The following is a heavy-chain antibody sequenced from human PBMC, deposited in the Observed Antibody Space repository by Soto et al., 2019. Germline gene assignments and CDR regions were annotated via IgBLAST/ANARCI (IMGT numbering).Heavy chain of an antibody. V-gene: IGHV3-7*01. Sequence: RRLSCVASGFTYSNYWMAWVRQVPGKGLEWVAYMNPDGSETFYVDSVRGRFTISRDNAKNSLYLRMSSLRVDDTATYYCAREPRVLSYWGQGTLVTVSS. J-gene: IGHJ1*01. CDR2: MNPDGSET. CDR3: AREPRVLSY. D-gene: IGHD3-10*01. CDR1: GFTYSNYW.